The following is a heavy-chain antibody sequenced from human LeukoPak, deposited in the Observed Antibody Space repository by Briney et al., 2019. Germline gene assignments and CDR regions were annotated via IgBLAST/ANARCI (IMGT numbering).Heavy chain of an antibody. D-gene: IGHD2-2*02. J-gene: IGHJ5*02. V-gene: IGHV4-34*01. CDR3: ARALTYLQFDP. CDR1: GGSSSGYY. Sequence: SETLSLTCAVYGGSSSGYYWSWIRQPPGKGLEWIGEINHSGSTNYNPSLKSRVTISVDTSKNQFSLKLSSVTAADTAVYYCARALTYLQFDPWGQGTLVTVSS. CDR2: INHSGST.